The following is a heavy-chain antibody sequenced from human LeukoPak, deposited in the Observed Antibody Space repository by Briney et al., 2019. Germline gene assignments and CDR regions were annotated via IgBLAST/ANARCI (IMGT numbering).Heavy chain of an antibody. CDR2: ISGSNSYI. J-gene: IGHJ4*02. V-gene: IGHV3-21*01. D-gene: IGHD1-1*01. Sequence: AGGSLRLSCAASGFTFSSYTMHWIRQAPGKGLEWVSSISGSNSYIFYADSVKGRFTVSRDNAKDSLYLEMNSLRAEDTAVYYCARALTTLTYEGYWGQGTLVTVSS. CDR1: GFTFSSYT. CDR3: ARALTTLTYEGY.